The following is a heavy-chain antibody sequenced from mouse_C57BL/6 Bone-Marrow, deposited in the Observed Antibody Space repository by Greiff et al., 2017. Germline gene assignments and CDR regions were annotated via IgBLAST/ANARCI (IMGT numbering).Heavy chain of an antibody. CDR2: ISDGGSYT. CDR1: GFTFSSYA. CDR3: ARSGRDYAMDY. V-gene: IGHV5-4*03. J-gene: IGHJ4*01. D-gene: IGHD3-1*01. Sequence: EVKLMESGGGLVKPGGSLKLSCAASGFTFSSYAMSWVRQTPEKRLEWVATISDGGSYTYYPDNVKGRFTISRDNAKNNLYLQMSHLKSEDTAMYYCARSGRDYAMDYWGQGTSVTVSS.